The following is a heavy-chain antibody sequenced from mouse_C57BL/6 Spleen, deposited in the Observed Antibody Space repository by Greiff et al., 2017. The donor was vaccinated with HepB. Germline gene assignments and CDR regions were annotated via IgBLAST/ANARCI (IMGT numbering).Heavy chain of an antibody. Sequence: VQLQQSGAELVKPGASVKMSCKASGYTFTSYWITWVKQRPGQGLEWIGDIYPGSGSTNYNEKFKSKATLTVDTSSSTAYMQLSSLTSEDSAVYDCAGPYDYDRAWFAYWGQGTLVTVSA. J-gene: IGHJ3*01. V-gene: IGHV1-55*01. D-gene: IGHD2-4*01. CDR2: IYPGSGST. CDR1: GYTFTSYW. CDR3: AGPYDYDRAWFAY.